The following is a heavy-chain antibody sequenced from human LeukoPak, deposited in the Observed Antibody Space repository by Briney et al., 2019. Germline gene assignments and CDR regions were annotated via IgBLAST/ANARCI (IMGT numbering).Heavy chain of an antibody. CDR3: ARPGITAFDI. Sequence: GGSLRLSCVASGFTLSSHNINWVRQAPGKGLEWVSHISSSGSITYYGDSVKGRITISRDNAKNSVSLYMNSLRAEDPAVYYCARPGITAFDIWGQGTMVTVSS. CDR1: GFTLSSHN. CDR2: ISSSGSIT. V-gene: IGHV3-48*01. D-gene: IGHD3-10*01. J-gene: IGHJ3*02.